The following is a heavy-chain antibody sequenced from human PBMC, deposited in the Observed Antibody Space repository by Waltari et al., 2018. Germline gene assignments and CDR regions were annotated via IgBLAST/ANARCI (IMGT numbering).Heavy chain of an antibody. CDR2: IYYRGGA. CDR3: AGYVIVRGSSSSGYYSYYYLDV. Sequence: QLRLQESGPGLVKPSETLSLTCSVSGGSISSDSYYWGWIRHFPGKGLECIGNIYYRGGAHYSPPLTRRTTIAVDPSRSEFSLKLGSVTAADSALYCCAGYVIVRGSSSSGYYSYYYLDVWGKGTTVTVSS. D-gene: IGHD3-22*01. J-gene: IGHJ6*03. CDR1: GGSISSDSYY. V-gene: IGHV4-39*01.